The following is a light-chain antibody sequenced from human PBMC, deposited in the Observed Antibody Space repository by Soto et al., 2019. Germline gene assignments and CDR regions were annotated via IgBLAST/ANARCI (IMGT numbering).Light chain of an antibody. V-gene: IGKV1-17*01. CDR3: QQYNSYWGT. J-gene: IGKJ1*01. Sequence: IQMTQSPASLAASVGDRITISCRASQGIGNALGWYQQKPGKPPKVLIDGASNLQSGVPPRFSGSGSGTEFTLTISSLQPDDFATYYCQQYNSYWGTFGQGTKVDI. CDR1: QGIGNA. CDR2: GAS.